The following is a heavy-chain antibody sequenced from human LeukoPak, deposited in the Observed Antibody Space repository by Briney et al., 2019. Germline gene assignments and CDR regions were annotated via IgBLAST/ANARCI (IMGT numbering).Heavy chain of an antibody. V-gene: IGHV1-2*02. Sequence: ASVKVSCKASGYTFTGYYIHWVRQAPGQGLEWMGWINPNTGYTNYAQKFQGRVTMTRDTSITTAYMQLSRLRSDDTAVYYCARVGSDSSGWRRFDYWGQGTLVTVSS. J-gene: IGHJ4*02. CDR1: GYTFTGYY. CDR2: INPNTGYT. D-gene: IGHD6-19*01. CDR3: ARVGSDSSGWRRFDY.